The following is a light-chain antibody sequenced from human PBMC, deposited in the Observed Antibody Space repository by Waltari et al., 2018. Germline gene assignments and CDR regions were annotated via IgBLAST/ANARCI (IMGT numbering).Light chain of an antibody. J-gene: IGKJ1*01. CDR2: HAA. CDR1: ERIATN. V-gene: IGKV3-15*01. CDR3: QQYNNWPPAT. Sequence: EILLTQSPDTLSVSPGERVTLSSRASERIATNLAWYQQRPGQAPRLLIFHAASRATDIPAKFSGSGSGKEFTRTISSLHAEDFAVYYCQQYNNWPPATFGQGTKVEFK.